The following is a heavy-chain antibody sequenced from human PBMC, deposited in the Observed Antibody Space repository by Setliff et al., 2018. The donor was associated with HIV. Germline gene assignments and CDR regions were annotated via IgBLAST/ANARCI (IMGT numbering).Heavy chain of an antibody. Sequence: PSETLSLTCCVSGDSIIGTIYYWAWIRQPPGKGLQWIGSIDSSGRTYYNPAPESRLTLSVGTSKNQFYLRLTSVTAANIAFYYCAKVQSVPPHFHSWGRGTLVTSPQ. V-gene: IGHV4-39*01. CDR3: AKVQSVPPHFHS. J-gene: IGHJ5*01. CDR1: GDSIIGTIYY. CDR2: IDSSGRT.